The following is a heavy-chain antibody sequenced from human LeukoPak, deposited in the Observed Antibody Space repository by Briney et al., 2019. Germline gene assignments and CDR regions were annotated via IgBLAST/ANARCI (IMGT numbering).Heavy chain of an antibody. J-gene: IGHJ4*02. CDR3: AKLYGDYVPHYFDY. Sequence: GGSLRLSCAASGFTVSSNYMGWVRQAPGKGLEWVSVIYSGGSTYHADSVKGRFTISRDNSRNTLYLQMNSLRAEDTAVYYCAKLYGDYVPHYFDYWGQGTLVTVSS. D-gene: IGHD4-17*01. CDR2: IYSGGST. CDR1: GFTVSSNY. V-gene: IGHV3-53*01.